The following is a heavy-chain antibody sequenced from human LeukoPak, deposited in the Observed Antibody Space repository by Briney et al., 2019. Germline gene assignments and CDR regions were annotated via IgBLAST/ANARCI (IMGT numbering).Heavy chain of an antibody. Sequence: ASVKVSCKASGYTFTSYDINWVRQATGQGLEWMGWMNPNSGNTGYAQKFQGRVTITRNTSISTAYMELSSLRSDDTAVYYCARGGYYDILTGYLYYYYYMDVWGKGTTVTISS. D-gene: IGHD3-9*01. V-gene: IGHV1-8*03. J-gene: IGHJ6*03. CDR2: MNPNSGNT. CDR3: ARGGYYDILTGYLYYYYYMDV. CDR1: GYTFTSYD.